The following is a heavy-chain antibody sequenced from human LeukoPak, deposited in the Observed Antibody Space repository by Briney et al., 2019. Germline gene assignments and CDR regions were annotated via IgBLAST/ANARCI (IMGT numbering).Heavy chain of an antibody. CDR1: GFTFSSYS. D-gene: IGHD1-26*01. Sequence: GGSLRLSCAASGFTFSSYSVNWVRQAPGKGLEWVSSISSSSGYIYYADSVKGRFTISRDNAKNSLYLQMNSLGPEDTAVYYCARDPYSGNYGNYYYYYMDVWGKGTTVTISS. V-gene: IGHV3-21*01. J-gene: IGHJ6*03. CDR2: ISSSSGYI. CDR3: ARDPYSGNYGNYYYYYMDV.